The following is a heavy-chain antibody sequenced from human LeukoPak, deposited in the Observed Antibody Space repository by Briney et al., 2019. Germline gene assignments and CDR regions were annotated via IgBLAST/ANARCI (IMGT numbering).Heavy chain of an antibody. Sequence: GGSLRLSCVASGFTFSSYWMHWVRQDPRKGLVWVSRINGDGRNINYADSVRGRFTITRDNAKNTLYLQMNTLRVEDTAVYYCTRDLMDYDVSTGLHHYYMDVWGQGTTVTVSS. V-gene: IGHV3-74*01. CDR2: INGDGRNI. D-gene: IGHD3-9*01. J-gene: IGHJ6*02. CDR1: GFTFSSYW. CDR3: TRDLMDYDVSTGLHHYYMDV.